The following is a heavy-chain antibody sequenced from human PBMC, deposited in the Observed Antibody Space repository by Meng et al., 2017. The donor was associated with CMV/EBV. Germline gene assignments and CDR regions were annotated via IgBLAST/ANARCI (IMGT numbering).Heavy chain of an antibody. J-gene: IGHJ4*02. CDR3: AKVGAVAGSYESPFGY. CDR1: GFTFSSYA. V-gene: IGHV3-23*01. CDR2: ISGSGGST. Sequence: GEPLKISCAASGFTFSSYAMSWVRQAPGKGLEWVSAISGSGGSTYYADSVKGRFTISRDNSKNTLYLQMNSLRAEDTAVYYCAKVGAVAGSYESPFGYWGQGTLVTVSS. D-gene: IGHD1-26*01.